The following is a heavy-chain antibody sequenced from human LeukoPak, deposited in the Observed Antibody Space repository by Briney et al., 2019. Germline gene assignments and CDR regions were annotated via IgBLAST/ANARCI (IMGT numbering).Heavy chain of an antibody. D-gene: IGHD3-16*01. J-gene: IGHJ3*02. CDR3: ARDNWGGAFDI. V-gene: IGHV3-33*01. Sequence: GGSLRLSCAASGFIFSHYGMHWVRQAPGKGLEWVAVIWSDGSNRFYAGSVKGRFTISRDNSQNTVFLQMNSLRVEDTAMYYCARDNWGGAFDIWGQGTMVTVSS. CDR2: IWSDGSNR. CDR1: GFIFSHYG.